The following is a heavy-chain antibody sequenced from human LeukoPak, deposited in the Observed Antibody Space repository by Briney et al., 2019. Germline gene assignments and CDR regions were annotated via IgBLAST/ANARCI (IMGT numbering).Heavy chain of an antibody. Sequence: PGGSLRLSCAASGFTFDDYAIHWVRHAPGKGLEWVSGISWNSGSIGYADSVKGRFTISRDNAKNSLYLQMNSLRAEDTALYYCAKGKYNWNFFYYFDYWGQGTLVTVSS. V-gene: IGHV3-9*01. D-gene: IGHD1-7*01. J-gene: IGHJ4*02. CDR1: GFTFDDYA. CDR3: AKGKYNWNFFYYFDY. CDR2: ISWNSGSI.